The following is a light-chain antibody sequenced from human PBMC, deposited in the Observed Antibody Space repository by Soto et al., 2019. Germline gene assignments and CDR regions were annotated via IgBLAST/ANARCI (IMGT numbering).Light chain of an antibody. CDR3: LQDYNYPRT. Sequence: AIQMTQSPSSLSASVGDRVTITCRASQDIRNKLGWYQQKSGTAPKLLIYGASTVQGGVPSRFSGSGSGTDFTLTISSLQHEDFATYYCLQDYNYPRTFGQGTNLQI. CDR2: GAS. CDR1: QDIRNK. V-gene: IGKV1-6*01. J-gene: IGKJ2*01.